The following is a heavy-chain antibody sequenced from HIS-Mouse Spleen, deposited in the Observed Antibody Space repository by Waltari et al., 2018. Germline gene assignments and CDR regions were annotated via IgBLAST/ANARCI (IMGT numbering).Heavy chain of an antibody. CDR2: IYYSGST. D-gene: IGHD6-13*01. CDR1: GGSIRRSSYY. Sequence: QLQLQESGPGLVKTSETLSLTCTASGGSIRRSSYYLGWTRQPPGKGLEWIGSIYYSGSTYYNPSLKSRVTISVDTSKNQFSLKLSSVTAADTAVYYCAREIPYSSSWYDWYFDLWGRGTLVTVSS. CDR3: AREIPYSSSWYDWYFDL. J-gene: IGHJ2*01. V-gene: IGHV4-39*07.